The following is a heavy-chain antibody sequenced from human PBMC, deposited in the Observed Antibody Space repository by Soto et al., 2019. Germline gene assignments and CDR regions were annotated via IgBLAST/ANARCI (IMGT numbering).Heavy chain of an antibody. J-gene: IGHJ4*02. V-gene: IGHV4-59*01. D-gene: IGHD1-1*01. CDR3: ARVQLELERRRGRSWYFDY. CDR1: GGSINSYY. Sequence: PSETLSLTCTVSGGSINSYYWSWIRQPPGKGLEWIGYIYYSGSTNYNPSLKSRVTISVDTSKNQFSLKLSSVTAADTAVYYCARVQLELERRRGRSWYFDYWGQGTLVTVSS. CDR2: IYYSGST.